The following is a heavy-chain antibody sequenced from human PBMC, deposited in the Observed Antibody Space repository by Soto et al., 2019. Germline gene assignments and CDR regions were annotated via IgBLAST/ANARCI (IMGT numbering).Heavy chain of an antibody. Sequence: EVQLVESGGGLVQPGGSLRLSCAASGFTFSDYSLNWVRQAPGRGLEWVSYISSSSSPLYYADSVKGRFTISRDNAKNSLYLQMNSLRDEDTAVYYCVRDARTMVRGHYFDYWGQGTRVTVSS. V-gene: IGHV3-48*02. D-gene: IGHD3-10*01. CDR1: GFTFSDYS. CDR2: ISSSSSPL. CDR3: VRDARTMVRGHYFDY. J-gene: IGHJ4*02.